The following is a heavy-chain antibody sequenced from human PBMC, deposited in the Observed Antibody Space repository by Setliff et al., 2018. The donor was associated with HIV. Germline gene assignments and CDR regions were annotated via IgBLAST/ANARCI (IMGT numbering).Heavy chain of an antibody. J-gene: IGHJ3*02. D-gene: IGHD2-21*01. CDR2: IIPSFDST. V-gene: IGHV1-69*13. CDR3: ARLTYCGGDCYSTGASDI. CDR1: GGTFSTYA. Sequence: PSVKVSCKASGGTFSTYAIGWVRQAPGQGLEWLGGIIPSFDSTKYAQKFQGRVTITADESASTAYMELSSLRSEDTAVYYCARLTYCGGDCYSTGASDIWGQGTMVT.